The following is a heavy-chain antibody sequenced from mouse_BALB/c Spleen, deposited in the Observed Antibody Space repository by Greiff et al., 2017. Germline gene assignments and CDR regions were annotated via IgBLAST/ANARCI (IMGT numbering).Heavy chain of an antibody. CDR2: ISSGGSYT. J-gene: IGHJ3*01. CDR1: GFTFSSYG. D-gene: IGHD2-14*01. Sequence: EVHLVESGGDLVKPGGSLKLSCAASGFTFSSYGMSWVRQTPDKRLEWVATISSGGSYTYYPDSVKGRFTISRDNAKNTLYLHMSSLKSEDTAMYYCAREGVRFAYWGQGTLVTVSA. CDR3: AREGVRFAY. V-gene: IGHV5-6*01.